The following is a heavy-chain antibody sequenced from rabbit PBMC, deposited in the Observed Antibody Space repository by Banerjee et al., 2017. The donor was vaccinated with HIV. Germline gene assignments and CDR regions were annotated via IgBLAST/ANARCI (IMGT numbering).Heavy chain of an antibody. CDR3: ARDSHYDPNL. V-gene: IGHV1S40*01. CDR2: IYPDYGST. D-gene: IGHD8-1*01. Sequence: QSLEESGGDLVKPGASLTLTCTASGFSFSSSYYMCWVRQAPGKGLEWIAYIYPDYGSTDYASWVNGRFTISKTSSTTLTLQMTRLTAADTASYFCARDSHYDPNLRGQGTLVTVS. J-gene: IGHJ3*01. CDR1: GFSFSSSYY.